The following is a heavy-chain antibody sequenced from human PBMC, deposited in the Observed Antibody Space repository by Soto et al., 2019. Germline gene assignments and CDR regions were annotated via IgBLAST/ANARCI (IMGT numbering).Heavy chain of an antibody. V-gene: IGHV4-59*08. Sequence: PSETLSLTCTVSGGSISSYYWSWIRQPPGKGLEWIGYIYYSGSTNYNPSLKSRVTISVDTSKNQFSLKLSSVTAADTAVYYCARQRIVAASLIRDIWGQGTMVTVSS. CDR2: IYYSGST. CDR3: ARQRIVAASLIRDI. D-gene: IGHD5-12*01. CDR1: GGSISSYY. J-gene: IGHJ3*02.